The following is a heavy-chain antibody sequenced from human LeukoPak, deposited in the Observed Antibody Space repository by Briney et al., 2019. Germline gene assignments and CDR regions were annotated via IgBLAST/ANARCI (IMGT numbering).Heavy chain of an antibody. J-gene: IGHJ6*03. D-gene: IGHD2-15*01. CDR1: GYTFTSYY. CDR3: ARDGYRVVVVAATLNYYMDV. CDR2: INPSGGST. V-gene: IGHV1-46*01. Sequence: ASVKVSCKASGYTFTSYYMHWVRQAPGQGLEWMGIINPSGGSTSYAQKFQGRVTMTRDTSTSTVYMELSSLGSEDTAVYYCARDGYRVVVVAATLNYYMDVWGKGTTVTVSS.